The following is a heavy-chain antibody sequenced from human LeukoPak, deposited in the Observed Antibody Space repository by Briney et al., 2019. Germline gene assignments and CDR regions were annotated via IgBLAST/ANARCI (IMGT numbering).Heavy chain of an antibody. J-gene: IGHJ4*02. CDR1: GGSFSGYY. V-gene: IGHV4-34*01. Sequence: SETLSLTCAVYGGSFSGYYWSWIRQPPGKGLEWIGEINHSGSTNYNPSLKSRVTISVDTSKNQFSLRLSSVTAADTAVYYCARRTSFMVRGVVFDYWGQGTLVTVSS. D-gene: IGHD3-10*01. CDR3: ARRTSFMVRGVVFDY. CDR2: INHSGST.